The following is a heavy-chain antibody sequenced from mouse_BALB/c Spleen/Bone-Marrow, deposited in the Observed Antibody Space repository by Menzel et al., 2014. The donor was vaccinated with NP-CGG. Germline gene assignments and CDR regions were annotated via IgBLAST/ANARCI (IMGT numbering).Heavy chain of an antibody. CDR3: ARFTYDYDAGGFDY. Sequence: EVKLVESGPGLVKPSQSLSLTCTVTGYSITSDYAWNWIRQFPGNKLEWMGYISYSGSSNYNPSLKSRISITRDTSKSQFFLQLNSVTTEDTATYYCARFTYDYDAGGFDYWGQGTTLTVSS. CDR1: GYSITSDYA. V-gene: IGHV3-2*02. J-gene: IGHJ2*01. CDR2: ISYSGSS. D-gene: IGHD2-4*01.